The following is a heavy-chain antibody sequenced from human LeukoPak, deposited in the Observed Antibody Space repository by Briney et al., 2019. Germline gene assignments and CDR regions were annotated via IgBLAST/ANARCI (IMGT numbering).Heavy chain of an antibody. D-gene: IGHD5-18*01. Sequence: GGSLRLSCAASGFTFSSHSIYWVRQAPGKGLEWVSYISGSGTTKYYGDSVRGRFTISRDNSKNTLYLQMNSLRAEDTAIYYCAKRQNSYGELGDPGSLDYWGQGTLVTVSS. V-gene: IGHV3-48*01. CDR3: AKRQNSYGELGDPGSLDY. J-gene: IGHJ4*02. CDR1: GFTFSSHS. CDR2: ISGSGTTK.